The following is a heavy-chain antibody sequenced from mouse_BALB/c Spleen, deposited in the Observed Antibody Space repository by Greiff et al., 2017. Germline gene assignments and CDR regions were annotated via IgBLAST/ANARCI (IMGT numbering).Heavy chain of an antibody. Sequence: EVKLLESGGGLVQPGGSLKLSCAASGFDFSRYWMSWVRQAPGKGLEWIGEINPDSSTINYTPSLKDKFIISRDNAKNTLYLQMSKVRSEDTALYYCARGVRYAMDYWGQGTSVTVSS. CDR1: GFDFSRYW. CDR3: ARGVRYAMDY. J-gene: IGHJ4*01. V-gene: IGHV4-1*02. CDR2: INPDSSTI. D-gene: IGHD2-14*01.